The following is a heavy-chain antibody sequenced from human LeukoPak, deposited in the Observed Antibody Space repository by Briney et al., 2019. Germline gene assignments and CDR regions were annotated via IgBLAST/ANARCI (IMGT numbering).Heavy chain of an antibody. CDR2: IHFSGNT. Sequence: SETLSLTCTVSGASISSYWWSWIRQPPGKGLEWIGYIHFSGNTNTKSSLKSRVTISADASKNQFSLKLNSVSAVDTAVYYCARAYVPGGIIDYWGQGTLVTVSS. CDR3: ARAYVPGGIIDY. J-gene: IGHJ4*02. CDR1: GASISSYW. V-gene: IGHV4-59*01. D-gene: IGHD2-2*01.